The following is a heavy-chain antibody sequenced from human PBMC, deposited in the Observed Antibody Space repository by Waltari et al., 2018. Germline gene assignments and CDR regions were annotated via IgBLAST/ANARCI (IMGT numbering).Heavy chain of an antibody. CDR2: ISSSGSYI. CDR1: GFPLSPFS. CDR3: TMAPDVPVRPTWG. Sequence: EVQLVEPGGGLVKLGGSLRLSCAASGFPLSPFSMNWVRQAPGRGLEWVSTISSSGSYIYYADSVKGRFTISRDNAKNSVYLQMNSLRVDDTAVYYCTMAPDVPVRPTWGWGQGSLVTVSS. V-gene: IGHV3-21*06. D-gene: IGHD7-27*01. J-gene: IGHJ4*02.